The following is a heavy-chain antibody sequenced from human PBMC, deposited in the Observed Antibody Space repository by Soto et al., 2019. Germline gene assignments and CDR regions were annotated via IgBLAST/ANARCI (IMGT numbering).Heavy chain of an antibody. D-gene: IGHD2-21*02. CDR1: GFTFSNAW. CDR2: IKSKTDGGTT. J-gene: IGHJ6*02. CDR3: TGQFGDCYYYYGMDV. V-gene: IGHV3-15*01. Sequence: GGSLRLSCAASGFTFSNAWMSWVRQAPGKGLEWVGRIKSKTDGGTTDYAAPVKGRFTISRDDSKNTLYLQMNSLKTEDTAVYYCTGQFGDCYYYYGMDVWGQGTTVTVSS.